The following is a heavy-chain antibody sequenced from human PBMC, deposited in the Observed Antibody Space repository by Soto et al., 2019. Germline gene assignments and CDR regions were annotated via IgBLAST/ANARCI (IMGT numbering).Heavy chain of an antibody. CDR2: IYYSGST. CDR3: ARGGGYSSSSDY. J-gene: IGHJ4*02. Sequence: ASETLSLTCTVSGGSISSYYWSWIRQPPGKGLEWIGYIYYSGSTNYNPSLKSRVTISVDTSKNQFSLKLSSVTAADTAVYYCARGGGYSSSSDYWGQGTLVTVSS. D-gene: IGHD6-6*01. CDR1: GGSISSYY. V-gene: IGHV4-59*01.